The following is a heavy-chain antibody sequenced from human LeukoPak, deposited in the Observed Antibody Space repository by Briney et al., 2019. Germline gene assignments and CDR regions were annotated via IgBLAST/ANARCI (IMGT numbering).Heavy chain of an antibody. Sequence: PGGSLRLSCAASGFTFDDYAMHWVRQAPGKGLEWVSGISWNSGSIGYADSVKGRFTISRDNAKNSLYLQMNSLRAEDTALYYCAKDNEVATHYTGHYYYGMDVWGQGTTVTVSS. CDR2: ISWNSGSI. CDR3: AKDNEVATHYTGHYYYGMDV. J-gene: IGHJ6*02. V-gene: IGHV3-9*01. CDR1: GFTFDDYA. D-gene: IGHD5-12*01.